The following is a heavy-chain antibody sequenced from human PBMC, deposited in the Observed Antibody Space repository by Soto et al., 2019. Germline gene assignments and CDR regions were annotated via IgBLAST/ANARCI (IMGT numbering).Heavy chain of an antibody. CDR1: GYTFTSFV. Sequence: QVQLVQSGAEVKKPGASVKVSCKASGYTFTSFVISWVRQAPGQGLEWMGWISASNGDTNSAQKFQGRLTMATDTSTNTAAMELRSLRSDDTAVSYCARADFGVVPAATYIDHWGQGTRVYVSS. V-gene: IGHV1-18*01. CDR2: ISASNGDT. D-gene: IGHD6-25*01. J-gene: IGHJ4*02. CDR3: ARADFGVVPAATYIDH.